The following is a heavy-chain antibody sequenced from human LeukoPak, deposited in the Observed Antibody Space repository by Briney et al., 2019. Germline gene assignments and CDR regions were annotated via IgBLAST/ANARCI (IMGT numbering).Heavy chain of an antibody. CDR1: DGPMRTYY. CDR2: VDYSGNT. J-gene: IGHJ4*02. Sequence: SETLSLTCTVSDGPMRTYYWNWIRQPPGKGLERIGYVDYSGNTDHNPSFESRVTMSMDTSKNLFSLKLTSVTAADTAVYYCARANYFDYWGQGTLVTVSS. V-gene: IGHV4-59*01. CDR3: ARANYFDY.